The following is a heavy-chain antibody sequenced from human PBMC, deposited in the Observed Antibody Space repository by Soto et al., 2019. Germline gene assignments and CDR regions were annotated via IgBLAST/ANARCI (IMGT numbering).Heavy chain of an antibody. J-gene: IGHJ4*02. V-gene: IGHV1-69*13. Sequence: SVKVSCKASGGTFSSYAISWVRQAPGQGLEWMGGIIPIFGTANYAQKFQGRVTITADESTSTAYMELSSLRSEDTAVYYCASSPRGGYYDSSGYYSFDYWGQGTLVTVSS. CDR2: IIPIFGTA. CDR3: ASSPRGGYYDSSGYYSFDY. CDR1: GGTFSSYA. D-gene: IGHD3-22*01.